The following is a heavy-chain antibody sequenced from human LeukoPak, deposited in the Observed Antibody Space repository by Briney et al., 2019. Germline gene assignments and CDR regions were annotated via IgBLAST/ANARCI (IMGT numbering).Heavy chain of an antibody. CDR1: GGSINSNSYY. V-gene: IGHV4-39*01. Sequence: SETLSLTCVVPGGSINSNSYYWGWIRQPPAKGLEWIGTIYYTGSTYYNPSLNTRVTISVDTSKNQFSLKLRSVTAADTAVYYCATGGDYGYNWFDPWGQGTLVTVSS. CDR2: IYYTGST. D-gene: IGHD4-17*01. J-gene: IGHJ5*02. CDR3: ATGGDYGYNWFDP.